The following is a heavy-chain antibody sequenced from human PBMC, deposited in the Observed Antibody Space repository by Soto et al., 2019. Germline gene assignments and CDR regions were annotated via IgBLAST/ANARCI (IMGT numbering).Heavy chain of an antibody. CDR2: IYYSGST. CDR3: ARDEVATTSAVLSDY. CDR1: GGSISSGDYY. Sequence: QVQLQESGPGLVKPSQTLSLTCTVSGGSISSGDYYWSWIRQPPGKGLEWIGYIYYSGSTYYNPSLKSRVTISVDTSKNQFSLKLSSVTAADTAVYYCARDEVATTSAVLSDYWGQGTLVTVSS. V-gene: IGHV4-30-4*01. D-gene: IGHD5-12*01. J-gene: IGHJ4*02.